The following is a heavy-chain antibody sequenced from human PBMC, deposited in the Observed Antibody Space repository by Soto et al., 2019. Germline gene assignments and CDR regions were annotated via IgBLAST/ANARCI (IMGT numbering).Heavy chain of an antibody. CDR1: GFTFSNAW. V-gene: IGHV3-15*01. Sequence: GESLKISCAASGFTFSNAWMSWVRQAPGKGLEWVGRIKSKTDGGTTDYAAPVKGRFTISRDDSKNTLYLQMNSLKTEDTAVYYCTTPQRPRGWVLYYYYYYGMDVWGQGTTVTVSS. CDR2: IKSKTDGGTT. CDR3: TTPQRPRGWVLYYYYYYGMDV. J-gene: IGHJ6*02. D-gene: IGHD6-19*01.